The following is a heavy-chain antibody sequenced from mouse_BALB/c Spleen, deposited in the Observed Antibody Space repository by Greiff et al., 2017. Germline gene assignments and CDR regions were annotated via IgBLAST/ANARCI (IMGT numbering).Heavy chain of an antibody. Sequence: EVKLVESGPGLVKPSQSLSLTCTVTGYSITSDYAWNWIRQFPGNKLEWMGYISYSGSTSYNPSLKSRISITRDTSKNQFFLQLNSVTTEDTATYYCARMGGYYFDYWGQGTTLTVSS. CDR3: ARMGGYYFDY. CDR2: ISYSGST. V-gene: IGHV3-2*02. CDR1: GYSITSDYA. D-gene: IGHD1-1*02. J-gene: IGHJ2*01.